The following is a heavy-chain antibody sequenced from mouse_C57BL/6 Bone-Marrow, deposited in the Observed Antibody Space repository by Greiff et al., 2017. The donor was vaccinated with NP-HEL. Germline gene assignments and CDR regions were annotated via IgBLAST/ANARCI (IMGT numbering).Heavy chain of an antibody. D-gene: IGHD1-1*01. CDR2: INPSTGGT. Sequence: VQLQQSGPELVKPGASVKISCKASGYPFTGYYMNWVKQSPEKSLEWIGEINPSTGGTTYNQKFKAKATLTVDKSSSTAYMQLKSLTSEDSAVYYCARSLRRVLAYWGQGTLVTVSA. CDR1: GYPFTGYY. V-gene: IGHV1-42*01. CDR3: ARSLRRVLAY. J-gene: IGHJ3*01.